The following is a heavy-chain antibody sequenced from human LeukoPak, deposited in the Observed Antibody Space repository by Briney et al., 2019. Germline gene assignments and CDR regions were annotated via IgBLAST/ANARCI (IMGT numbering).Heavy chain of an antibody. V-gene: IGHV1-2*06. CDR2: INPNSGGT. D-gene: IGHD3-9*01. J-gene: IGHJ5*02. CDR3: ARDGNVLRYFDWSLTNWFDP. Sequence: ASVKVSCKASGYTFTGYYMHWVRQAPGQGLEWMGRINPNSGGTNYAQKFQGRVTMTRDTSISTAYMELSGLRSDDTAVYYCARDGNVLRYFDWSLTNWFDPWGQGTLVTVSS. CDR1: GYTFTGYY.